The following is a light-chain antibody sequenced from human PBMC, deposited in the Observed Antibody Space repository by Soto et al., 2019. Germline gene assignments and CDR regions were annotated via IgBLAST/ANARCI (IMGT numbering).Light chain of an antibody. V-gene: IGKV1-5*01. CDR3: QQYKTYWT. CDR1: QSISTW. J-gene: IGKJ1*01. CDR2: DAS. Sequence: DIQMTQSPSTLSASVGDRVTITCRASQSISTWLAWHQQKPGKAPKVLIYDASTLQSGVPSRFSGSGSGTEFTLTISSLQPDDFATYYCQQYKTYWTFGQGTKVDIK.